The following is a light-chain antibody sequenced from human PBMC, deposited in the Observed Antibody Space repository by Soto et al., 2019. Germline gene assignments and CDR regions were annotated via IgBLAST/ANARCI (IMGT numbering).Light chain of an antibody. CDR2: EVT. CDR1: SSDVGGYDF. Sequence: QSALTQPPSASGSPGQSVTISCTGTSSDVGGYDFVSWYQQHPGKAPKLVIYEVTRRPSGVPDRFSGSKSGNTASLTVSGLQDEDEAVYYCSSYAGSTIFGGGTKVTVL. V-gene: IGLV2-8*01. CDR3: SSYAGSTI. J-gene: IGLJ2*01.